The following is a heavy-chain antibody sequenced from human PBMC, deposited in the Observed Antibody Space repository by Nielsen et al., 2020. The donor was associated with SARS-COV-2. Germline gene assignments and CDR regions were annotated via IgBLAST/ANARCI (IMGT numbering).Heavy chain of an antibody. CDR2: FDPEDGET. D-gene: IGHD5-18*01. J-gene: IGHJ6*02. V-gene: IGHV1-24*01. CDR3: ARDKTQYSSHHYYYYYGMDV. Sequence: WVRQAPGQGLEWMGGFDPEDGETIYAQKFQGRVTMTEDTSTDTAYMELSSLRSEDTAVYYCARDKTQYSSHHYYYYYGMDVWGQGTTVTVSS.